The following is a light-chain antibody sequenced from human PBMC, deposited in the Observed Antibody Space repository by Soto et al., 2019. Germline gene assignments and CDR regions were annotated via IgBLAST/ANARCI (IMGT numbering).Light chain of an antibody. CDR1: QSVSSN. Sequence: EIVMTQSPATLSVSPGERATLSCRASQSVSSNLAWYQQKPGQAPRLLIYGASTRATGIPARFSGSGSGTAFTLLISSLQSEDFAVYYCQQYNNWPPYTFGQGTKLEIK. J-gene: IGKJ2*01. V-gene: IGKV3-15*01. CDR2: GAS. CDR3: QQYNNWPPYT.